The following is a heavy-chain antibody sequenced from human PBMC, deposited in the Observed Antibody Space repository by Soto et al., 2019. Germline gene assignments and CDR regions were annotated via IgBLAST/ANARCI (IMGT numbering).Heavy chain of an antibody. CDR1: GFTFSSYG. CDR3: TTDRGYLTFDH. Sequence: GGSLRLSCAASGFTFSSYGMHWVRQAPGKGLEWVSGISDNGDSTYYADSVQGRFTISRDNAKNSLYLQMNSLRAEDTAMYYCTTDRGYLTFDHWGRGTLVTVS. D-gene: IGHD3-22*01. CDR2: ISDNGDST. V-gene: IGHV3-48*04. J-gene: IGHJ4*02.